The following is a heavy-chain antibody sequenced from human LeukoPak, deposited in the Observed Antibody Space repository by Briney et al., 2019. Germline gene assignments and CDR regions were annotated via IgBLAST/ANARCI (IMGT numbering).Heavy chain of an antibody. V-gene: IGHV1-69*11. CDR2: IIPILGTA. CDR3: ARSYSHYYGSGSYYNYAFDI. Sequence: SVKVSCKASGGTFSSYAISWVRQAPGQGLEWMGRIIPILGTANYAQKFQGRVAITTDESTSTAYMELSSLRSEDTAVYYCARSYSHYYGSGSYYNYAFDIWGQGTMVTVSS. J-gene: IGHJ3*02. CDR1: GGTFSSYA. D-gene: IGHD3-10*01.